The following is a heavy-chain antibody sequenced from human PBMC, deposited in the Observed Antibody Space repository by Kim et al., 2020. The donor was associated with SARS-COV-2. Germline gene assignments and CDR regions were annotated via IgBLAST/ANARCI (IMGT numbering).Heavy chain of an antibody. CDR1: GFTFSSYS. J-gene: IGHJ5*02. CDR3: ARGYCSGGSCYSVVWFDP. V-gene: IGHV3-48*02. Sequence: GGSLRLSCAASGFTFSSYSMNWVRQAPGKGLEWVSYISSGSSNIYYADSVKGRFTISRDNAKNSLYLQMISLRDEDTAVYYCARGYCSGGSCYSVVWFDPWGQGTLVTVSS. CDR2: ISSGSSNI. D-gene: IGHD2-15*01.